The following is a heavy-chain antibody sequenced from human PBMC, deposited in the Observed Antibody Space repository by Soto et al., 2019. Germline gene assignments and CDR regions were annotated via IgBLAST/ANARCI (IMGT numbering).Heavy chain of an antibody. Sequence: QVQLVESGGGGVQPGRSLRLSCAASGFTFSSYAMHWVRKAPGKGLEWVAVISYDGSNKYYADSVKGRFTISRDNSKNTLYLQMNSLRAEDTAVYYCARDPTSVVTTRGGWFDPWGQGTLVTVSS. V-gene: IGHV3-30-3*01. J-gene: IGHJ5*02. CDR2: ISYDGSNK. CDR3: ARDPTSVVTTRGGWFDP. D-gene: IGHD2-15*01. CDR1: GFTFSSYA.